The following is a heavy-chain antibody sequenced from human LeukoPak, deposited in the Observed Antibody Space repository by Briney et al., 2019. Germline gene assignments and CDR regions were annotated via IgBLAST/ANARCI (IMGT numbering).Heavy chain of an antibody. CDR1: GFTFTSIA. CDR2: IRGTGDST. Sequence: GGSLRLSCTASGFTFTSIAMTWVRQAPGKGLEWVSTIRGTGDSTHYADSVKGRFIISRDKSKNMLYLQMNGLRAEDTAIYYCAKGQELDDGVFDSWGQGTLVTVSS. D-gene: IGHD1-1*01. J-gene: IGHJ4*02. V-gene: IGHV3-23*01. CDR3: AKGQELDDGVFDS.